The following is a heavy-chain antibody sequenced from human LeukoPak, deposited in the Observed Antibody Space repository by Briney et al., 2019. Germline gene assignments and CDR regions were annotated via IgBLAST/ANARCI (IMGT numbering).Heavy chain of an antibody. Sequence: ASVKVSCKVSGNTLSGLAVHWVRQAPGRGLEWMGGVDPDDGQRIYAQKFQGRVTMTEDTSTDTAYMELSRLRSEDSAVYYCSTPGPGDVLTARDAFDVWGLGTLVVVSS. D-gene: IGHD2-21*02. V-gene: IGHV1-24*01. CDR2: VDPDDGQR. CDR3: STPGPGDVLTARDAFDV. J-gene: IGHJ3*01. CDR1: GNTLSGLA.